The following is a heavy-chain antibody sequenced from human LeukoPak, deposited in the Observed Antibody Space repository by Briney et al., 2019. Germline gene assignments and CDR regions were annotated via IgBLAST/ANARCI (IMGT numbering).Heavy chain of an antibody. CDR1: GFTFSEYY. D-gene: IGHD1-26*01. Sequence: GGSLRLSCAASGFTFSEYYMTCIRDAPGGGLEGISCITGRTTTTNYADSVTGRFTISTDNAKHSLYLQMHSLRAEDTAVYYCARGRYSGSYPSYFDYWGQGTLVTVSS. V-gene: IGHV3-11*03. CDR3: ARGRYSGSYPSYFDY. CDR2: ITGRTTTT. J-gene: IGHJ4*02.